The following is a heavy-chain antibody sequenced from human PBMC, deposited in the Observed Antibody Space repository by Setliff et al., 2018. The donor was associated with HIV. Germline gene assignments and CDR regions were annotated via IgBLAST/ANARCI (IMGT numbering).Heavy chain of an antibody. D-gene: IGHD3-16*01. CDR1: GYTFTSYA. V-gene: IGHV7-4-1*02. Sequence: ASVKVSCKASGYTFTSYAMNWVRQAPGQGLEWMGWVNTNTGNPTYAQGFTGRFVFSLDTSVSTAYLQISSLKAEDNAVYYCASSLMITFGGRPDYDDAFDIWGQGTMVTVSS. CDR2: VNTNTGNP. CDR3: ASSLMITFGGRPDYDDAFDI. J-gene: IGHJ3*02.